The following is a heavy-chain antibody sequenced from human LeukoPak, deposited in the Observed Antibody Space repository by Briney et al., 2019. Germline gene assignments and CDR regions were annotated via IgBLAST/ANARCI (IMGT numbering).Heavy chain of an antibody. D-gene: IGHD3-10*01. V-gene: IGHV4-39*01. CDR2: IYYSGNT. CDR1: GGSISSNSYY. J-gene: IGHJ5*02. CDR3: ARHTYYGSGSYPDWFDP. Sequence: PSETLSLTCTVSGGSISSNSYYWGWIRQPPGKGLEWIGSIYYSGNTFDNPSLKSRVTISVDTSKNQFSLKLSSVTAADTAEYYCARHTYYGSGSYPDWFDPWGQGTLVTVSS.